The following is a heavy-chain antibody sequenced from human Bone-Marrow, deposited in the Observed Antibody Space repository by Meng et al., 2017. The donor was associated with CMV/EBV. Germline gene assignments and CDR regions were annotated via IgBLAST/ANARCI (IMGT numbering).Heavy chain of an antibody. J-gene: IGHJ6*02. CDR2: IYYSGST. D-gene: IGHD3-3*01. CDR1: GGSVSSGSYY. V-gene: IGHV4-61*01. Sequence: SETLSLTCTVSGGSVSSGSYYWSWIRQPPGKGLEWIGYIYYSGSTNYNPSLKSRVTISVDTSKNQFSLKLSSVTAADTAVYYCARDQREGAGWSGYYYGMDVWGQGTTVTVSS. CDR3: ARDQREGAGWSGYYYGMDV.